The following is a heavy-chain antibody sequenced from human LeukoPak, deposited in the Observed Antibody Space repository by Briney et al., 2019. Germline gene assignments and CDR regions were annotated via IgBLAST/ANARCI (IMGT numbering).Heavy chain of an antibody. V-gene: IGHV3-23*01. Sequence: GGSLRLSCAAAGFTVSNNYLSWVRQAAGKGLEWISGISGSGDNTFYADSVKGRFTISRDNSKNTLYLQMNSLRAEDTALYYCAKASSGWSPYEYWGQGTLVTVSS. CDR1: GFTVSNNY. J-gene: IGHJ4*02. CDR2: ISGSGDNT. D-gene: IGHD6-19*01. CDR3: AKASSGWSPYEY.